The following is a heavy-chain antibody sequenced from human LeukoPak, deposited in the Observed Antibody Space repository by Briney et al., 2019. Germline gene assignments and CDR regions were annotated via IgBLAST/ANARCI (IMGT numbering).Heavy chain of an antibody. CDR1: GGSISSYY. CDR2: IYYGGST. Sequence: SETLSLTCTVSGGSISSYYWSWIRQPPGKGLEWIGYIYYGGSTNYNPSLKSRVTISVDTSKNQFSLKLSSVTAADTAVYYCARDLGWLRAFDIWGQGTMVTVSS. D-gene: IGHD5-12*01. CDR3: ARDLGWLRAFDI. V-gene: IGHV4-59*01. J-gene: IGHJ3*02.